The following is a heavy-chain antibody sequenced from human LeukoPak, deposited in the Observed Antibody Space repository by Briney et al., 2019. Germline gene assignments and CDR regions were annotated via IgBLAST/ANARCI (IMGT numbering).Heavy chain of an antibody. J-gene: IGHJ4*02. CDR1: GFTFSSYG. CDR2: ISYDGSNK. D-gene: IGHD5-18*01. Sequence: GGSLRLSCAASGFTFSSYGMHWVRQAPGKGLEWVAVISYDGSNKYYADSVKGRFTISRDNSKNTLYLQMNSLRAEDTAVYYCAKDSGSPWIQLWLRSWGQGTLVTVSS. V-gene: IGHV3-30*18. CDR3: AKDSGSPWIQLWLRS.